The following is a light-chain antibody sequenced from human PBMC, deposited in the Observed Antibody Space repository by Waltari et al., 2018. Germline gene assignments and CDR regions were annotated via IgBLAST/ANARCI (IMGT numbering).Light chain of an antibody. V-gene: IGKV4-1*01. Sequence: DIVLTQSPDSLAVSLGERATVNCKSSQSVFMNSNNRNYLAWYQQKPGQPPKLLIYGASTREFGVPGRFRGSGSGTDFTFTISSLQAEDVAVYYCQQYFTTPYSFGQGTKLEIK. CDR2: GAS. J-gene: IGKJ2*03. CDR3: QQYFTTPYS. CDR1: QSVFMNSNNRNY.